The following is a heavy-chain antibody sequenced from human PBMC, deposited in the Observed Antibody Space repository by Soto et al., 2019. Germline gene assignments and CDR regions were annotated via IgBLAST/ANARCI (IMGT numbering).Heavy chain of an antibody. CDR3: AAKFSGYDNDAFDI. J-gene: IGHJ3*02. CDR2: INPNSGGT. D-gene: IGHD5-12*01. CDR1: GYTFTGYY. V-gene: IGHV1-2*04. Sequence: ASVKVSCKASGYTFTGYYMHWVRQVPGQGLEWMGWINPNSGGTNYAQKFQGWVTMTRDTSISTAYMELSRLRSDDTAVYYCAAKFSGYDNDAFDIWGQGTMVTVSS.